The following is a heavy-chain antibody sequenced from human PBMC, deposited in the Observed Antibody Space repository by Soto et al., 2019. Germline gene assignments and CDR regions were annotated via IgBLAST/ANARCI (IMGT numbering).Heavy chain of an antibody. D-gene: IGHD3-3*01. CDR3: AKGKSHVEWLLLWFDP. J-gene: IGHJ5*02. V-gene: IGHV3-30*18. CDR1: GFTFSSYG. Sequence: GGSLRLSCAASGFTFSSYGMHWVRQAPGKGLEWVAVISYDGSNKYYADSVKGRFTISRDNSKNTLYLQMNSLRAEDTAVYYCAKGKSHVEWLLLWFDPWGQGTLVTVSS. CDR2: ISYDGSNK.